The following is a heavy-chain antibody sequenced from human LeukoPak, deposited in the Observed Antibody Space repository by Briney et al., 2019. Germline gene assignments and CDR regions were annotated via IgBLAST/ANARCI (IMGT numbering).Heavy chain of an antibody. CDR3: ARLRRGY. J-gene: IGHJ4*02. Sequence: PGGSLRLSCAASGLTVTSNHMSWVRQAPGKGLEWVSLMKSDGTTEYADSVKGRFTISRGNSKNTLFLQMNSLRVEDTAVYYCARLRRGYWGRGTPVSVSS. V-gene: IGHV3-53*01. CDR1: GLTVTSNH. CDR2: MKSDGTT.